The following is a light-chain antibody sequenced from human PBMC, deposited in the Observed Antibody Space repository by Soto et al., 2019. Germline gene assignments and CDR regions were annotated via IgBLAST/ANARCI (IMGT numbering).Light chain of an antibody. Sequence: DIQMTQSPSSLSASIGDRVTITCLASQNIGSFLNWYQQKPGEAPRLLVYSAFRIQSGVPSRFSGSGSGTEFTLTISSLQPDDFATYYCQHYNSYSEAFGQGTKVDIK. V-gene: IGKV1-5*01. J-gene: IGKJ1*01. CDR1: QNIGSF. CDR3: QHYNSYSEA. CDR2: SAF.